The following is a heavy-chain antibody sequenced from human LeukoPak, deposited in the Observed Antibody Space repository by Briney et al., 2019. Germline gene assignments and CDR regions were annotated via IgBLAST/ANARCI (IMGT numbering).Heavy chain of an antibody. D-gene: IGHD1-26*01. CDR2: ISHDGSNK. CDR1: GFTFSSYG. J-gene: IGHJ4*02. V-gene: IGHV3-30*18. Sequence: GRSLRLSCAASGFTFSSYGMHWVRQAPGKGLEWVAVISHDGSNKYYADSVKGRFTISRDNSKNTLYLQMNSLRAEDTAAYYCAKGPFGWELTPTDYWGQGTLVTVSS. CDR3: AKGPFGWELTPTDY.